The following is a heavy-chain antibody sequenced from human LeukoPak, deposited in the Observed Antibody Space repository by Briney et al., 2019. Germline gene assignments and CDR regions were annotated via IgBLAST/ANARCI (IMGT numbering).Heavy chain of an antibody. D-gene: IGHD3-9*01. V-gene: IGHV3-7*01. J-gene: IGHJ3*02. CDR3: VRDRYDILTGYNDAFDI. CDR1: GFTFTTYW. CDR2: IKQDGSEK. Sequence: QAGGSLRLSCAASGFTFTTYWMSWVRQAPGKGLEWMANIKQDGSEKYYVDSVKGRFTISRDNAKNSLYLQMNSLRAEDTAVYYCVRDRYDILTGYNDAFDIWGQGTMVTVSS.